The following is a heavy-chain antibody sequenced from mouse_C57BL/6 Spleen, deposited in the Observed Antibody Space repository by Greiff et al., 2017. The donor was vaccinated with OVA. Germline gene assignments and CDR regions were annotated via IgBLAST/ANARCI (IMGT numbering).Heavy chain of an antibody. CDR2: IYPGDGDT. CDR3: ARSGTTVVSYWYFDV. CDR1: GYAFSSSW. J-gene: IGHJ1*03. Sequence: VQLQQSGPELVKPGASVKISCKASGYAFSSSWMNWVKQRPGKGLEWIGRIYPGDGDTNYNGKFKGKATLTADKSSSTAYMQLSSLTSEDSAVYFCARSGTTVVSYWYFDVWGTGTTVTVSS. D-gene: IGHD1-1*01. V-gene: IGHV1-82*01.